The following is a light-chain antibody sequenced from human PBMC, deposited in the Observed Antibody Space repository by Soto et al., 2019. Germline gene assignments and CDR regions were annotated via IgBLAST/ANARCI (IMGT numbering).Light chain of an antibody. CDR2: EVS. CDR3: SSYTSSSTLLYV. V-gene: IGLV2-14*01. Sequence: QSALTQPPSASGSPGQSVTISCTGTSXGVGGYDYVSWYQQHPGKAPKLMIYEVSNRPSGVSNRFSGSKSGNTASLTISGLQAEDEADYYCSSYTSSSTLLYVFGTGTKVTVL. CDR1: SXGVGGYDY. J-gene: IGLJ1*01.